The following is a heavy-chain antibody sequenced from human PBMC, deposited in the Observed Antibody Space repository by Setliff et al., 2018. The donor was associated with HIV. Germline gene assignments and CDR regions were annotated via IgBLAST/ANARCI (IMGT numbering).Heavy chain of an antibody. Sequence: SETLSLTCTVSGASISSYYWSWIRQPPGKNPEYIGYIHPSGETYYSPSLMSRLTISLDTANNRFSLRLTSATAADTAIYYCARKAADVSGGGMDVWGQGTTVTVSS. V-gene: IGHV4-4*08. CDR2: IHPSGET. D-gene: IGHD2-15*01. CDR3: ARKAADVSGGGMDV. J-gene: IGHJ6*02. CDR1: GASISSYY.